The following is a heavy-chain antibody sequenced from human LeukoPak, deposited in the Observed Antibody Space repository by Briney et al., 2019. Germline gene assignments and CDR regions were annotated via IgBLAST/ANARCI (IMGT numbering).Heavy chain of an antibody. D-gene: IGHD3-22*01. CDR3: ARRGPHDSSGYYYFDY. CDR2: IYHSGRT. V-gene: IGHV4-38-2*01. Sequence: SETLSLTCAVSGYSISSGYYWGWIRQPPGKGLEWIGSIYHSGRTYYNPSLKRRVTISVDTSKNQFSLKLSSVTAADTAVYYCARRGPHDSSGYYYFDYWGQGTLVTVSS. J-gene: IGHJ4*02. CDR1: GYSISSGYY.